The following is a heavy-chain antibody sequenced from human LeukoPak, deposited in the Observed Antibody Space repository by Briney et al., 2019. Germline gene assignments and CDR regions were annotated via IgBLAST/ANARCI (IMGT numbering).Heavy chain of an antibody. Sequence: ASVKVSCKASGYTFTSYGVSWVRQAPGQGLEWMGWISAYNGNTNYAQKLQGRVTMTTDTSTSTAYMELRSLRSDDTAVYYCASSVDRLTGSSAGDYWGQGTLVTVSS. D-gene: IGHD6-13*01. V-gene: IGHV1-18*01. CDR3: ASSVDRLTGSSAGDY. CDR2: ISAYNGNT. J-gene: IGHJ4*02. CDR1: GYTFTSYG.